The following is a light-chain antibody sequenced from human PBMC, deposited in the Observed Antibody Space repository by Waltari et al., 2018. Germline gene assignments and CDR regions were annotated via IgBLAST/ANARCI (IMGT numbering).Light chain of an antibody. CDR3: CSYAGSYTSYVV. J-gene: IGLJ2*01. V-gene: IGLV2-11*01. CDR1: SSDVGGYNY. Sequence: QSALTQPRSVSGSPGQSVTISCTGTSSDVGGYNYVSWYQQHPGKAPKLMIYDVSKRPSGVPYRFSGSKSGNTASLTISGLQAEDEADYYCCSYAGSYTSYVVFGGGTKLTVL. CDR2: DVS.